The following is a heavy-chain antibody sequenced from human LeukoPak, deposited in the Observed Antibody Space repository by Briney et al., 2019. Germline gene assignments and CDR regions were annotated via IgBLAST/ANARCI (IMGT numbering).Heavy chain of an antibody. D-gene: IGHD6-13*01. CDR2: IFLSDSDT. CDR1: GYSFTSYW. V-gene: IGHV5-51*01. CDR3: ARLEVTAAAGTEFDS. Sequence: GESLKISCKGSGYSFTSYWIGWVREMPGKGLEWMGIIFLSDSDTRYSPSFQGQVTISADKSTSTAYLHWSTLKASDTAIYYCARLEVTAAAGTEFDSWGQGTLVTVSS. J-gene: IGHJ4*02.